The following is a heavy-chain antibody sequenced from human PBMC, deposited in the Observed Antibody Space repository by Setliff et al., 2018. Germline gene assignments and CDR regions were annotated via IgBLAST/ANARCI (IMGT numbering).Heavy chain of an antibody. V-gene: IGHV4-39*01. CDR2: VDPSGNT. Sequence: SETLSLTCTVSGDSISRSTYYWGWIRQSPGKGLDWIGTVDPSGNTFYNPSLKSRVTITVDTSKNQFSLKLTSVSAADTAVYYCARRDSTGFYGYSFDFWGQGTLVTVSS. CDR3: ARRDSTGFYGYSFDF. CDR1: GDSISRSTYY. J-gene: IGHJ4*02. D-gene: IGHD3-22*01.